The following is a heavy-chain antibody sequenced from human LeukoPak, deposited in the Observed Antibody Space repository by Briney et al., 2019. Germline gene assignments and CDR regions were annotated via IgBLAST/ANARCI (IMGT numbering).Heavy chain of an antibody. CDR2: ISSSGSTI. Sequence: GRSLRLSCAASGFTFSSYEMHWVRQAPGKGLEWVSYISSSGSTIYYADSVKGRFTISRDNAKNSLYLQMNSLRAEDTAVYYCAKAPVTTCSGAYCYPFDYWGQGTLVTVSS. CDR1: GFTFSSYE. V-gene: IGHV3-48*03. CDR3: AKAPVTTCSGAYCYPFDY. D-gene: IGHD2-15*01. J-gene: IGHJ4*02.